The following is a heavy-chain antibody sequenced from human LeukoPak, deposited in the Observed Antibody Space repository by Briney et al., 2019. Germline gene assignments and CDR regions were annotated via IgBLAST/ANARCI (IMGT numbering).Heavy chain of an antibody. D-gene: IGHD6-6*01. V-gene: IGHV3-30*02. CDR2: IRYDGSNK. CDR1: EFTFSSYG. J-gene: IGHJ4*02. Sequence: PGGSLRLSCAASEFTFSSYGMHWVRQAPGKGLEWVAFIRYDGSNKYYADSVKGRFTISRDNSNNTLYLQMNSLRAEDTAVYYCAKDRGIAARLNYFDYWGQGTLVTVSS. CDR3: AKDRGIAARLNYFDY.